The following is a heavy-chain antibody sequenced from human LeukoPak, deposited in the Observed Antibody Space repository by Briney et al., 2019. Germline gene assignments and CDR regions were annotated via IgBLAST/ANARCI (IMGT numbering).Heavy chain of an antibody. CDR2: IRNKANSYAT. CDR1: GFTFSDHY. Sequence: GGSLRLSCAASGFTFSDHYMDWVRQAPGKGLEWVGRIRNKANSYATEYAASVKGRFTISRDDSKNSLSLQMNSLKTEDTAVYYCVRVGSLAFDIWGQGTMFSVSS. V-gene: IGHV3-72*01. CDR3: VRVGSLAFDI. D-gene: IGHD3-10*01. J-gene: IGHJ3*02.